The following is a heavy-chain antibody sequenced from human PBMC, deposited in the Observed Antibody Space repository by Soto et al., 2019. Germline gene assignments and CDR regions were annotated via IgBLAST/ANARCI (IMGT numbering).Heavy chain of an antibody. J-gene: IGHJ3*02. CDR1: GFTVSTYH. CDR3: ARDFFRYDSSGYYYFEDAFDI. Sequence: HPGGSLRLSCAASGFTVSTYHMSWVRQAPGKGLERVSVIYSGGSTYYADSVKGRFTISRDNSKNTLYLQMNSLRAEDTAVYYCARDFFRYDSSGYYYFEDAFDIWGQGTMVTVSS. D-gene: IGHD3-22*01. V-gene: IGHV3-66*01. CDR2: IYSGGST.